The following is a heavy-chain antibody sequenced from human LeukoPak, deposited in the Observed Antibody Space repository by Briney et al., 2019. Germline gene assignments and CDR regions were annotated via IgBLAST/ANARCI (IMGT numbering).Heavy chain of an antibody. CDR1: GFTFSSYN. D-gene: IGHD4-17*01. CDR3: AIDYGFDY. J-gene: IGHJ4*02. V-gene: IGHV3-21*04. Sequence: GGSLRLSCAASGFTFSSYNMNWVRQAPGKGLEWVSSITSGSSYRFYADSVKGRFTISRDNAKNSLYLQMNSLRAEDTALYYCAIDYGFDYWGQGTLVTVSS. CDR2: ITSGSSYR.